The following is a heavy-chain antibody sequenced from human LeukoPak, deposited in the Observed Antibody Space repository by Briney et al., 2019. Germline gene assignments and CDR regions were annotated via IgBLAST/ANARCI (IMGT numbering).Heavy chain of an antibody. D-gene: IGHD6-19*01. J-gene: IGHJ4*02. V-gene: IGHV3-21*01. CDR2: ITSSGTYI. Sequence: GGSLRLSCAASGFTFSNYAMSWVRQAPGKGLEWVSRITSSGTYIFFADSLKGRFTISRDDAKNSLYLQMNSLRAEDTAVYYCARDLGSGWSIDYWGQGALVTVSS. CDR3: ARDLGSGWSIDY. CDR1: GFTFSNYA.